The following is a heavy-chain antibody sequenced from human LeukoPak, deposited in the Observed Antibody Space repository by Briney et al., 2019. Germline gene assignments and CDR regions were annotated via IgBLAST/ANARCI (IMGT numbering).Heavy chain of an antibody. CDR3: AARFWSGYY. Sequence: SETLSLTCTVSGGSVSSGSHFWSWIRQPPGKGLEWIAYIYHSGSTNYNPSLKSRVTMSLDTSKNHFSLKLSSVTAADTAVYYCAARFWSGYYWGQGTLVTVSS. J-gene: IGHJ4*02. D-gene: IGHD3-3*01. V-gene: IGHV4-61*03. CDR1: GGSVSSGSHF. CDR2: IYHSGST.